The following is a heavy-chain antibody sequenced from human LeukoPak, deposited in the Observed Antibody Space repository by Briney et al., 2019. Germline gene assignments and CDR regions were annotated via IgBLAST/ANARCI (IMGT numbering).Heavy chain of an antibody. J-gene: IGHJ6*02. Sequence: SETLSLTCTVSGGSISSSSYYWGWIRQPPGKGLEWIGSIYYSGSTYYNPSLKSRVTISVDTSKNQFSLKLSSMTAADTAVYYCARSHYDILTGYYTVNYYYGMDVWGQGTTVTVSS. V-gene: IGHV4-39*01. CDR3: ARSHYDILTGYYTVNYYYGMDV. CDR1: GGSISSSSYY. CDR2: IYYSGST. D-gene: IGHD3-9*01.